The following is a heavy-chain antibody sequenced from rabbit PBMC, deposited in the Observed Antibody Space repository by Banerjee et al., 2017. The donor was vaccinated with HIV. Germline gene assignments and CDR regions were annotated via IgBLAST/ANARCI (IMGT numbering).Heavy chain of an antibody. Sequence: QEQLEESGGDLVKPEGSLTLTCTASGFSFSNGYVICWVRQAPGKGLEWIGCINTGSSGSTYYASWAKGRFSISRSTSLNTVTLQMTSLTAADTATYFCARDLAGVIGWNFNLWGPGTLVTVS. D-gene: IGHD4-1*01. J-gene: IGHJ4*01. CDR2: INTGSSGST. V-gene: IGHV1S45*01. CDR1: GFSFSNGYV. CDR3: ARDLAGVIGWNFNL.